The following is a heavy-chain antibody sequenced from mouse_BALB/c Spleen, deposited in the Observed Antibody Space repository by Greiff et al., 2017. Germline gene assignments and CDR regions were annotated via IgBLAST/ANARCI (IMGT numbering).Heavy chain of an antibody. Sequence: VKLQESGAELVRPGTSVKVSCKASGYAFTNYLIEWVKQRPGQGLEWIGVINPGSGGTNYNEKFKGKATLTADKSSSTAYMQLSSLTSDDSAVYFCARLRHYYAMDYWGQGTSVTVSS. V-gene: IGHV1-54*01. D-gene: IGHD1-1*01. CDR3: ARLRHYYAMDY. CDR2: INPGSGGT. CDR1: GYAFTNYL. J-gene: IGHJ4*01.